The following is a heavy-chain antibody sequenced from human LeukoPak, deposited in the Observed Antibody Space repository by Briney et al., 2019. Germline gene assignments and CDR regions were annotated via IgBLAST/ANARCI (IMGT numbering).Heavy chain of an antibody. CDR2: IYHSGST. V-gene: IGHV4-59*01. CDR3: ARTSMVRGVAN. CDR1: GGSISSYY. D-gene: IGHD3-10*01. Sequence: SETLSLTCTVSGGSISSYYWSWIRQPPGKGLEWIGYIYHSGSTNYNPSLKSRVTISVDTSKNQFSLKLSSVTAADTAVYYCARTSMVRGVANWGQGTLVTVSS. J-gene: IGHJ4*02.